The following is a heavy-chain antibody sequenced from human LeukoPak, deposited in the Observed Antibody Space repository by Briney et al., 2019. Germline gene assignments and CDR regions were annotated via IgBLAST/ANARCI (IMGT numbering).Heavy chain of an antibody. CDR1: GGSISSGDYY. J-gene: IGHJ5*02. D-gene: IGHD3-3*01. V-gene: IGHV4-30-4*01. CDR2: IYYSGST. Sequence: SQTLSLTCTVSGGSISSGDYYWSWIRQPPGKGLEWIGYIYYSGSTYYNPSLKSRVTISVDTSKNQFSLKLSSVTAADTAVYYCAREKSYDFWSGYWNWFDPWGQGTLVTVSS. CDR3: AREKSYDFWSGYWNWFDP.